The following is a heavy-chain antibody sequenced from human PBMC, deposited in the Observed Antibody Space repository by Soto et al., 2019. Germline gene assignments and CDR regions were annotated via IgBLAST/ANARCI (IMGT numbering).Heavy chain of an antibody. D-gene: IGHD3-10*01. CDR2: IIPIFGTA. CDR3: ARGVYGSGSYYNTNFDY. CDR1: GGTFSSYT. J-gene: IGHJ4*02. V-gene: IGHV1-69*06. Sequence: SVKVSCKASGGTFSSYTITWVRQAPGQGLEWMGGIIPIFGTANYAQKFQGRVTITADKSTSTAYMELSSLRSEDTAVYYCARGVYGSGSYYNTNFDYWGQGTLVTVSS.